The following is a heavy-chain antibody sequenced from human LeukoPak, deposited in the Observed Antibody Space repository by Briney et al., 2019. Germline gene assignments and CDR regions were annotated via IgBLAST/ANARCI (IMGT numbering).Heavy chain of an antibody. D-gene: IGHD5-18*01. CDR1: GFIFSSYS. J-gene: IGHJ4*02. CDR2: INNDEIST. Sequence: HPGGSLRLSCAASGFIFSSYSMSWVRQAPGKGLVWVSHINNDEISTTYADSVKGRFTISRDNAENTLYLQMNSLRAEDTAVYYCARGGSYGTLDYWGQGTLVTVSS. V-gene: IGHV3-74*01. CDR3: ARGGSYGTLDY.